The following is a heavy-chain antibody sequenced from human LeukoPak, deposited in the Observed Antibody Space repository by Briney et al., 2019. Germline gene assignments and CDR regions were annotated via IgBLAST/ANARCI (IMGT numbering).Heavy chain of an antibody. CDR3: ARGIGYCSTTSCYYWFDP. V-gene: IGHV4-59*08. J-gene: IGHJ5*02. D-gene: IGHD2-2*01. Sequence: SETLSLTCTVSGGSFSSYFWSLIRQPPGKGLEWIGYIYSSGSTNYNPSLKSRVTMSVDTSKNQFSLKLSSVTAADTAVYFCARGIGYCSTTSCYYWFDPWGQGTLVTVSS. CDR2: IYSSGST. CDR1: GGSFSSYF.